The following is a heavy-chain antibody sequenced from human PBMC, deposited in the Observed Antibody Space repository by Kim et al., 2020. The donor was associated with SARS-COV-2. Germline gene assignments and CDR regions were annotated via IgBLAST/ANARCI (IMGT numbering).Heavy chain of an antibody. CDR2: GST. Sequence: GSTNCNPSLKSRVTISVDTSKNQFSLKLSSVTAADTAVYYCARVGLGRVYWGQGTLVTVSS. CDR3: ARVGLGRVY. V-gene: IGHV4-59*01. J-gene: IGHJ4*02. D-gene: IGHD1-1*01.